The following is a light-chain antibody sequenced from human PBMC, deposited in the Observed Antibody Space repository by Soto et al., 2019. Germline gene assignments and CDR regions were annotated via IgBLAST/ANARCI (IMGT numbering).Light chain of an antibody. V-gene: IGLV2-14*01. J-gene: IGLJ1*01. CDR3: SSYSATNTLV. Sequence: SALTQPASVSGSPGQSITISCTGTSSDVGDYPYVSWYQQHPGEVPKLIIYEVTNRPSGVTSRFSGSKSENTASLTISGLQAEDEADCYCSSYSATNTLVFGGGTKVTVL. CDR2: EVT. CDR1: SSDVGDYPY.